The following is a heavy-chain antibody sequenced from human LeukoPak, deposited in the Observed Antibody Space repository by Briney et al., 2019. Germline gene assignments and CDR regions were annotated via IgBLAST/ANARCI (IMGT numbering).Heavy chain of an antibody. CDR2: IYYSGST. CDR1: GGSISSSSYY. J-gene: IGHJ6*03. Sequence: SETLSLTCTVSGGSISSSSYYWGWIRPPPGKGLEWIGSIYYSGSTYYNPSLKSRVTISVDTSKNQFSLKLSSVTAADTAVYYCVRGIVVVAQLGYYFYYMDVWGKGTTVTISS. CDR3: VRGIVVVAQLGYYFYYMDV. D-gene: IGHD2-15*01. V-gene: IGHV4-39*07.